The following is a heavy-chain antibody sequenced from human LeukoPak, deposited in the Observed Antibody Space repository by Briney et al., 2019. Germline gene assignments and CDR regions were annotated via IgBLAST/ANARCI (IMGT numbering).Heavy chain of an antibody. CDR2: IKSKTDGGTT. CDR3: TTDPYYYDSSGYLYYFDY. CDR1: GFTFSNAW. Sequence: GGSLRLSCAASGFTFSNAWMSWVRQAPGKGLEWVGRIKSKTDGGTTDYAAPVKGRFTISRDDSKNTLYLQMNSLKTEDTAVYYCTTDPYYYDSSGYLYYFDYWGQGTLVTVSS. D-gene: IGHD3-22*01. J-gene: IGHJ4*02. V-gene: IGHV3-15*01.